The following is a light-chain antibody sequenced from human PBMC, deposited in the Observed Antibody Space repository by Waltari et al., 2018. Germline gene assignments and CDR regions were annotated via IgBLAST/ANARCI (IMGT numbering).Light chain of an antibody. CDR1: QSVSSH. CDR3: QHYENWPHT. V-gene: IGKV3D-15*01. CDR2: VAS. J-gene: IGKJ4*01. Sequence: EIVMTQSPATLSVSPGERATLSCRASQSVSSHVAWCKQKPGQAPRLLMFVASTRATGIPARFSGSGSGTEFTLTISSPQSEDSGVYYCQHYENWPHTFGGGTKVEIK.